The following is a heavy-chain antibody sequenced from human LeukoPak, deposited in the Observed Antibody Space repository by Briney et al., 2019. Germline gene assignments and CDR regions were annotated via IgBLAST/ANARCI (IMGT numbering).Heavy chain of an antibody. CDR2: IIPSFGTA. V-gene: IGHV1-69*05. D-gene: IGHD1-26*01. CDR3: ARVAAYSGRYYFDY. CDR1: GGTFSSYA. Sequence: ASVKLSXKASGGTFSSYAISWVRQAPGQGLEWMGGIIPSFGTANYAQKFQGRVTITTDESTSTAYMELSILRAEDTALYYCARVAAYSGRYYFDYWGQGTLVTVSS. J-gene: IGHJ4*02.